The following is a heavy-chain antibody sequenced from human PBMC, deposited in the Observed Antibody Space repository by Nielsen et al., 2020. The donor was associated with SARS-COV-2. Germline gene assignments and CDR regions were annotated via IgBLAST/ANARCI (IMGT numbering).Heavy chain of an antibody. J-gene: IGHJ4*02. CDR2: ISYDGSNK. D-gene: IGHD3-22*01. CDR3: ARSGYYDSSGYYY. V-gene: IGHV3-30*03. CDR1: GFTFSSYG. Sequence: GESLKISCAASGFTFSSYGMHWVRQAPGKGLEWVAVISYDGSNKYYADSVKGRFTISRDNAKNSLYLQMNSLRAEDTAVYYCARSGYYDSSGYYYWGQGTLVTVSS.